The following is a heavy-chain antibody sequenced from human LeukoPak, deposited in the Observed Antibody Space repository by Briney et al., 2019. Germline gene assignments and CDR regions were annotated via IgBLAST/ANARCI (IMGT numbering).Heavy chain of an antibody. CDR2: INPSGGST. D-gene: IGHD4/OR15-4a*01. V-gene: IGHV1-46*01. J-gene: IGHJ4*02. CDR3: ARRAGAYSHPYDY. CDR1: GYTFTSYY. Sequence: ASVKVSCKASGYTFTSYYMHWVRQAPGQGLEWMGIINPSGGSTSYAQKFQGRVTITADKSTSTAYMEPSSLRSEDTAVYYCARRAGAYSHPYDYWGQGTLVTVSS.